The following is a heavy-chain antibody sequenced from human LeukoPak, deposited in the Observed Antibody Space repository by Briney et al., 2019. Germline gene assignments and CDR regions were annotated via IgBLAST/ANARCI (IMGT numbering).Heavy chain of an antibody. CDR1: GFTFSSYE. D-gene: IGHD3-10*01. CDR3: ARETYYYCSGSYSHAFDS. Sequence: GGSLRLSCAASGFTFSSYEMSWVRQAPGKGLEWVSYISSSGGSIYYADSVKGRFTISRDNAKNSLYLQMNSLRAEDTAVYYCARETYYYCSGSYSHAFDSWVEGTMLTDSS. J-gene: IGHJ3*02. V-gene: IGHV3-48*03. CDR2: ISSSGGSI.